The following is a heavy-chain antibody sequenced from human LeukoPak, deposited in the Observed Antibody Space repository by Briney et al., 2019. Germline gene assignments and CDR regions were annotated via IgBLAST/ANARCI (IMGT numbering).Heavy chain of an antibody. Sequence: GGSLRLSCAASGFTFSSYSMNWVRQAPGKGLEWVSSISSSSSYIYYADSVKGRFTISRDNAKNSLYLQMNSLRAEDTVVYYCARDLTDYGMDVWGQGTTVTVSS. V-gene: IGHV3-21*01. CDR1: GFTFSSYS. CDR3: ARDLTDYGMDV. CDR2: ISSSSSYI. J-gene: IGHJ6*02. D-gene: IGHD2-21*02.